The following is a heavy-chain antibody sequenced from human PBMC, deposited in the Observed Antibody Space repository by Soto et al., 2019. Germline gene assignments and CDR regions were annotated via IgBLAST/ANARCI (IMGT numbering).Heavy chain of an antibody. J-gene: IGHJ5*02. CDR3: ARAPTALNWFDP. CDR1: GFTFSSYS. Sequence: GGSLRLSCAASGFTFSSYSMNWVRQAPGKGLEWASYISSSSSTIYYADSVKGRFTISRDNAKNSLYLQMNSLRDEDTAVYYCARAPTALNWFDPWGQGTLVTVSS. D-gene: IGHD5-18*01. CDR2: ISSSSSTI. V-gene: IGHV3-48*02.